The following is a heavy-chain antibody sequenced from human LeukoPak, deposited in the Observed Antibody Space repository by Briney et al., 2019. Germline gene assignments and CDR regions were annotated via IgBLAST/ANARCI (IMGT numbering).Heavy chain of an antibody. CDR1: GGPVSSYEYY. V-gene: IGHV4-39*01. CDR3: ARLSKGRYFDYIFDN. J-gene: IGHJ4*02. D-gene: IGHD3-9*01. CDR2: TYYSGST. Sequence: SETLSLTCTVSGGPVSSYEYYWGGIRQPPGKGLEWIGNTYYSGSTYYNPSLKSRLTMSVDTSKNQFSLKMSSVTAADTAVYYCARLSKGRYFDYIFDNWGQGALVTVSS.